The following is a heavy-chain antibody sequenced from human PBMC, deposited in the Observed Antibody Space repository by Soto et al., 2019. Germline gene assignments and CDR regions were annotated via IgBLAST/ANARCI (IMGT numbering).Heavy chain of an antibody. Sequence: VVPQRLSWRVVGGTCVNHGGRCVRKAKEKGLERVAVIWYDGSNKYYADSVKGRFTISRDNSKNTLYLQMNSLRAEDTAVYYCARDLLVPLNGYYDILTGYSPRYYYYGMDVWGQGTTVTVSS. J-gene: IGHJ6*02. D-gene: IGHD3-9*01. CDR1: GGTCVNHG. CDR3: ARDLLVPLNGYYDILTGYSPRYYYYGMDV. V-gene: IGHV3-30*04. CDR2: IWYDGSNK.